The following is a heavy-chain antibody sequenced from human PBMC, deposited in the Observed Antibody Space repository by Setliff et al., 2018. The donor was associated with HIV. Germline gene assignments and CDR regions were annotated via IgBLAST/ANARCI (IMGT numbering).Heavy chain of an antibody. J-gene: IGHJ4*02. V-gene: IGHV1-69*05. CDR3: ARGPLYGYDRGYFDY. CDR1: GGTFSSYA. D-gene: IGHD5-12*01. Sequence: SVKVSCKASGGTFSSYAISWVRQAPGQGLEWMGGIIPIFGTANYAQKFQGRVTITTDESTSTAYMEVRSLKSEDTALYYCARGPLYGYDRGYFDYWGQGTLVTVSS. CDR2: IIPIFGTA.